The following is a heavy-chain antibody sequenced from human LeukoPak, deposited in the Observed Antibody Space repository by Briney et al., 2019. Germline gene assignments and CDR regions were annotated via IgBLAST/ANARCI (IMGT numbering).Heavy chain of an antibody. Sequence: SSETLSLTCTVSGGPFSSFHWRWIRQPAGKGLEWLGLIYTSGSTNYSPSLKSRLTMSVDASKHQFSLKLSSVTAADTAVYYCARDFDSWGQGTLVTVSS. V-gene: IGHV4-4*07. CDR2: IYTSGST. CDR3: ARDFDS. CDR1: GGPFSSFH. J-gene: IGHJ4*02.